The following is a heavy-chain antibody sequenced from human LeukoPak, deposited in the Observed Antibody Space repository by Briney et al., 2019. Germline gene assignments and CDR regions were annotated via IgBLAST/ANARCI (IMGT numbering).Heavy chain of an antibody. CDR1: EFTFSNAW. CDR2: IKSKTDGGTT. D-gene: IGHD3-3*01. V-gene: IGHV3-15*01. Sequence: GGSLRLSCAASEFTFSNAWMSWVRQAPGKGLEWVGRIKSKTDGGTTDYAAPVKGRFTISRDDSKNTLYLQMNSLKTEDTAVYYCTTDGYDFWSGYNIFDYWGQGTLVTVSS. J-gene: IGHJ4*02. CDR3: TTDGYDFWSGYNIFDY.